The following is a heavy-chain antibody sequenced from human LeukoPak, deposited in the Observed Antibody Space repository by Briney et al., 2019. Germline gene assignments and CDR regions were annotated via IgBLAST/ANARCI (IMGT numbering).Heavy chain of an antibody. CDR2: IYNSGST. D-gene: IGHD2-2*01. V-gene: IGHV4-59*01. CDR3: AKALRDCSSTSCQAPYYYYGMDV. CDR1: GGSISDYH. J-gene: IGHJ6*02. Sequence: SETLSLTCTVSGGSISDYHWSWIRQPPGKGLEWIGYIYNSGSTNYNPSLESRVTISLDTSKNQFSLKLNSVTAADTAVYYCAKALRDCSSTSCQAPYYYYGMDVWGQGTTVTVSS.